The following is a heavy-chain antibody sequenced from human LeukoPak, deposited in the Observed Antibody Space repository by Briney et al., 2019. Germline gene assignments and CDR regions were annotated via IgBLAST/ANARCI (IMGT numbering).Heavy chain of an antibody. Sequence: ASETLSLTCAVYGGSFSGYYWSWPRQPPGKGLEWIGEINHSGSTNYNPSLKSRVTISVDTSKNQFSLKLSSVTAADTAVYYCARGAGEDSSGYYLSYYYYYYMDVWGKGTTVTVSS. CDR1: GGSFSGYY. J-gene: IGHJ6*03. CDR2: INHSGST. CDR3: ARGAGEDSSGYYLSYYYYYYMDV. D-gene: IGHD3-22*01. V-gene: IGHV4-34*01.